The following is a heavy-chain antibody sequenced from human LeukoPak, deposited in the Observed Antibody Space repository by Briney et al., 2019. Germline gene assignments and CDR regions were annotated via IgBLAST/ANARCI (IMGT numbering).Heavy chain of an antibody. CDR1: GGSISSYY. D-gene: IGHD6-13*01. CDR2: IYYSGST. V-gene: IGHV4-59*01. Sequence: SETLSLTCTVSGGSISSYYWSWIRQPPGKGLEWIGYIYYSGSTNHNPSLKSRVTISVDTSKNQFSLKLSSVTAADTAVYYCARARYSSSWYRGRNWFDPWGQGTLVTVSS. J-gene: IGHJ5*02. CDR3: ARARYSSSWYRGRNWFDP.